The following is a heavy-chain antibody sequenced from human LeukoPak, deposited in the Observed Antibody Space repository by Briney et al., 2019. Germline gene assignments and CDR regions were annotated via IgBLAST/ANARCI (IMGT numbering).Heavy chain of an antibody. Sequence: PGRSLRLSCAASGFTFDDYAMPWVRQAPGKGLEWVSGISWNSGSIGYADSVKGRFTISRDNAKNSLYLQMNSLRAEDTALYYCAKSITFGGVIAFDYWGQGTLVTVSS. D-gene: IGHD3-16*02. V-gene: IGHV3-9*01. CDR2: ISWNSGSI. CDR1: GFTFDDYA. CDR3: AKSITFGGVIAFDY. J-gene: IGHJ4*02.